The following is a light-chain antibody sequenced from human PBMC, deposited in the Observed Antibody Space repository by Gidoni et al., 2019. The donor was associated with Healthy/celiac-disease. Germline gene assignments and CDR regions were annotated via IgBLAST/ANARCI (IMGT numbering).Light chain of an antibody. CDR2: GAS. CDR3: QQYDSTPQT. J-gene: IGKJ1*01. V-gene: IGKV4-1*01. Sequence: DIVMTQSPDPLAVSLGGRATINCNSSQSVLYSSNNKNYLAWYQQKPGQPPRLLIYGASSRETGVPDRFSGSGSGTDFTLTISSLQAEDVAVYYCQQYDSTPQTFGQGTKVEIK. CDR1: QSVLYSSNNKNY.